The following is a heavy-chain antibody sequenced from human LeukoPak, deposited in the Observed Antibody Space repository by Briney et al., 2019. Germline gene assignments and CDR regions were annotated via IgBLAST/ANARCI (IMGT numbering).Heavy chain of an antibody. J-gene: IGHJ3*01. CDR2: ISYDESTR. V-gene: IGHV3-30*18. CDR3: AKNHDSNTYHTDDAFDL. Sequence: PGGSLRLSCAASGFSFSIYAMHWVRQAPGKGLEWVALISYDESTRYYADSVKGRFTISRDNSKNTLYLQMNSLRVEDTAVYYCAKNHDSNTYHTDDAFDLWGQGTMVTVSS. D-gene: IGHD2/OR15-2a*01. CDR1: GFSFSIYA.